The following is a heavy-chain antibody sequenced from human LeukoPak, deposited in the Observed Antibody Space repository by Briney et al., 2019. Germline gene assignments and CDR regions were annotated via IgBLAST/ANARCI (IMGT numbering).Heavy chain of an antibody. D-gene: IGHD6-19*01. CDR3: ARSTLPGRSGRTEFFQH. CDR1: GFTFSNYY. Sequence: AGGSLRLSCAASGFTFSNYYMTWIRQAPGKGLQWISFISDSGNTIYYADSVEGRFTISSDNAKNSLYLQMHSLRAEDTAMYYCARSTLPGRSGRTEFFQHWGQGTLVTVSS. CDR2: ISDSGNTI. V-gene: IGHV3-11*01. J-gene: IGHJ1*01.